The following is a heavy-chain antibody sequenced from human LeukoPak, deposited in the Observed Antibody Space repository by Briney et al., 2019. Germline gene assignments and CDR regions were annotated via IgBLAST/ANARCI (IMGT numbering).Heavy chain of an antibody. CDR3: ARDPVSSGWSLYYFDY. CDR2: TSYDGSNK. Sequence: PGGSLRLSCAASGFTFSSYAMHWVRQAPGKGLEWVAVTSYDGSNKYYADSVKGRFTISRDNSKNTLYLQMNSLRAEDTAVYYCARDPVSSGWSLYYFDYWGQGTLVTVSS. D-gene: IGHD6-19*01. V-gene: IGHV3-30*04. J-gene: IGHJ4*02. CDR1: GFTFSSYA.